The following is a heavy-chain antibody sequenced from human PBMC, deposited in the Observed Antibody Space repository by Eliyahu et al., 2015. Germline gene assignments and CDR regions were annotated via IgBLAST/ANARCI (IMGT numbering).Heavy chain of an antibody. Sequence: QVQLQESGPGLVKPSETLSLTCTVSGGSISSYYWSWIRQPPGKGLEWIGYIYYSGSTNYNPSLKSRVTISVDTSKNQFSLKLSSVTAADTAVYYCARAGFFGDFDIWGQGTMVTVSS. CDR1: GGSISSYY. CDR3: ARAGFFGDFDI. CDR2: IYYSGST. J-gene: IGHJ3*02. V-gene: IGHV4-59*01. D-gene: IGHD3-16*01.